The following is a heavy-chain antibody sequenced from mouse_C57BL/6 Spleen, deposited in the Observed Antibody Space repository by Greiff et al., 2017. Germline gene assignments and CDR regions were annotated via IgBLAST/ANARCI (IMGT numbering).Heavy chain of an antibody. CDR1: GFSLTSYA. D-gene: IGHD2-3*01. J-gene: IGHJ1*03. V-gene: IGHV2-9-1*01. Sequence: VKLMESGPGLVAPSQSLSITCTVSGFSLTSYAISWVRQPPGKGLEWLGVIWTGGGTNYNSALKSRLSISKDNSKSQVFLKMNSLQTDDTARYYCARREGYDGYRGYFDVWGTGTTVTVSS. CDR3: ARREGYDGYRGYFDV. CDR2: IWTGGGT.